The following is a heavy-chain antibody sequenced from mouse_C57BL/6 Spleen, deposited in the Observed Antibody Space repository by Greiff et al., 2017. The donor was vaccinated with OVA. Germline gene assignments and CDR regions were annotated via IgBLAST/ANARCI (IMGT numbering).Heavy chain of an antibody. Sequence: EVQGVESGGGLVKPGGSLKLSCAASGFTFSDYGMHWVRQAPETGLEWVAYISSGSSTIYYADTVKGRFTISRDNAKNTLFLQMTSLRSEDTAMYYCARNSNYDYAMDYWGQGTSVTVSS. V-gene: IGHV5-17*01. CDR3: ARNSNYDYAMDY. CDR2: ISSGSSTI. J-gene: IGHJ4*01. D-gene: IGHD2-5*01. CDR1: GFTFSDYG.